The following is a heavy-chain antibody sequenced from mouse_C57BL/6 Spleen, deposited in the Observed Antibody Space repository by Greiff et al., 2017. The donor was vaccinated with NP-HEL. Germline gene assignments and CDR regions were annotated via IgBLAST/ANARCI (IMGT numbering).Heavy chain of an antibody. CDR3: ARRSTVVAKKWTYYED. D-gene: IGHD1-1*01. V-gene: IGHV1-80*01. CDR1: GYAFSSYW. J-gene: IGHJ2*01. Sequence: VQLQESGAELVKPGASVKLSCTASGYAFSSYWMTWVNQTPEKGLEWIGKIYPGDGDTNYPGKFKGQFTMTPDKSSNTAYMQLSSLTSEDSAVYYCARRSTVVAKKWTYYEDGGQSTTLTVSS. CDR2: IYPGDGDT.